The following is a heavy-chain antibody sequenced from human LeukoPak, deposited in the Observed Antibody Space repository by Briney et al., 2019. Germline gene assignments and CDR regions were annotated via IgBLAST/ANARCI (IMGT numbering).Heavy chain of an antibody. Sequence: ASVKVSCKASGYTFTSYYMHWVRQPPGQGLEWMGIINPSGGSTSYAQKFQGRVTMTRDTSTSTVYMELSSLRSEDTAVYYCARALERRAGFDYWGQGTLVTVSS. J-gene: IGHJ4*02. D-gene: IGHD1-1*01. V-gene: IGHV1-46*01. CDR3: ARALERRAGFDY. CDR1: GYTFTSYY. CDR2: INPSGGST.